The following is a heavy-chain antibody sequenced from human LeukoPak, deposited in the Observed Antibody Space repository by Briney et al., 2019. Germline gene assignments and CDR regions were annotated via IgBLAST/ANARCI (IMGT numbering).Heavy chain of an antibody. Sequence: GGSLRFSCAASGFTFSSYAMNWVRQAPGKGLEWVSAISGSGGSTYYADSVKGRFTISRDNSKNTLYLQMNSLRAEDTAVYYCAKDPRRWSFDYWGQGTLVTVSS. CDR1: GFTFSSYA. J-gene: IGHJ4*02. CDR3: AKDPRRWSFDY. V-gene: IGHV3-23*01. D-gene: IGHD4-23*01. CDR2: ISGSGGST.